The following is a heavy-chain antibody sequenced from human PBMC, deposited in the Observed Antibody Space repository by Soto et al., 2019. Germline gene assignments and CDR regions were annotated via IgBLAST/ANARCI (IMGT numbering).Heavy chain of an antibody. CDR2: IIPIFGTA. CDR3: ARVVRDYYDSSGYSSGNNWFDP. CDR1: GGTFSSYA. D-gene: IGHD3-22*01. J-gene: IGHJ5*02. Sequence: ASVKVFCKASGGTFSSYAISWVRQAPGQGLEWMGGIIPIFGTANYAQKFQGRVTITADESTSTAYMEPSSLRSEDTAVYYCARVVRDYYDSSGYSSGNNWFDPWGQGTLVTVSS. V-gene: IGHV1-69*13.